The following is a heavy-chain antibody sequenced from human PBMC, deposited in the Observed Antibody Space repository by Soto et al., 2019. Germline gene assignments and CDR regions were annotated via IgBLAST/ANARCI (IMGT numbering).Heavy chain of an antibody. CDR1: GGSISSYY. J-gene: IGHJ6*02. D-gene: IGHD2-8*01. CDR3: ARDFPHTKGGMDV. CDR2: IYYSGST. Sequence: SETLSLTCTVSGGSISSYYWSWIRQPPGKGLEWIGYIYYSGSTNYNPSLKSRVTISVDTSKNQFSLKLSSVTAADTAVYYCARDFPHTKGGMDVWGQGTTVTVSS. V-gene: IGHV4-59*01.